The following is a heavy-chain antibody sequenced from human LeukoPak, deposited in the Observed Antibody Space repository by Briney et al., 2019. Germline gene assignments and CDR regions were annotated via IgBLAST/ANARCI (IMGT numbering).Heavy chain of an antibody. D-gene: IGHD5-12*01. J-gene: IGHJ5*02. CDR3: ARDGHSGYDRMFFLDWFDP. V-gene: IGHV1-69*04. CDR2: IIPILGIA. Sequence: SVKVSCKASGGTFSSYAISWVRQAPGQGLEWMGRIIPILGIANYAQKFQGRVTITADKSTSTAYMELSSLRSEDTAVYYCARDGHSGYDRMFFLDWFDPWGQGTLVTVSS. CDR1: GGTFSSYA.